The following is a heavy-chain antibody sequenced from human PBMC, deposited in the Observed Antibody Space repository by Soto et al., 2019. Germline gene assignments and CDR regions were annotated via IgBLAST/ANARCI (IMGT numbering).Heavy chain of an antibody. CDR3: ARRRYYDSSNYYPFDY. V-gene: IGHV5-51*01. CDR1: GYSFNTYW. CDR2: INPGDSDI. J-gene: IGHJ4*02. Sequence: GESLKISCKGSGYSFNTYWIGGVRQMPGKGLEWMGIINPGDSDIRYSPSFQGQVTISADKSISTAYLQWTSLRASDTAMYYCARRRYYDSSNYYPFDYWGQGTLVTVSS. D-gene: IGHD3-22*01.